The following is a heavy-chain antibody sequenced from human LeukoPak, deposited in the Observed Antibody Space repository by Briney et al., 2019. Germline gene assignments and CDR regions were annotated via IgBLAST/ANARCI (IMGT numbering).Heavy chain of an antibody. V-gene: IGHV1-3*01. J-gene: IGHJ4*02. D-gene: IGHD6-19*01. CDR3: ARDVMGLATDY. Sequence: ASVKVSFKASGYTFTSYAMHWVRQAPGQRLEWMGWINAGNGDTKYSQKFQGRVTITRDTSASTAYMELSGLRSEDTAVYYCARDVMGLATDYWGQGTLVTVSS. CDR2: INAGNGDT. CDR1: GYTFTSYA.